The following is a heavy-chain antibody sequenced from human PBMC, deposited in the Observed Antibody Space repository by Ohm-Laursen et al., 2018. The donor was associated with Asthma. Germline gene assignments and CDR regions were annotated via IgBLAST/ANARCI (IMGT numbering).Heavy chain of an antibody. J-gene: IGHJ4*02. D-gene: IGHD5-24*01. Sequence: GSLRLSCSASGFTFTTFWMHWVRQAPGKGLVWVSRINSDGRNTIYADSVKGRFTISRDDAQNTVYLQMNSLRVDDTAVYYCARGNVEGLLWGQGTLVTVSS. CDR2: INSDGRNT. CDR3: ARGNVEGLL. V-gene: IGHV3-74*01. CDR1: GFTFTTFW.